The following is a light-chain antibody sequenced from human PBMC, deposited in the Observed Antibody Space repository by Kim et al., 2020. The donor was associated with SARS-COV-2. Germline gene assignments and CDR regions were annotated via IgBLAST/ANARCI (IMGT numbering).Light chain of an antibody. CDR3: QKYNSDPWT. Sequence: ASVGNGVTIYCRASQDISNYSAWYQVKTGRGPRLRFYGAFALQPGAPSRFSGSGSGSDFTLTISSLQSEDVATYYCQKYNSDPWTFGQGIKVDIK. J-gene: IGKJ1*01. V-gene: IGKV1-27*01. CDR2: GAF. CDR1: QDISNY.